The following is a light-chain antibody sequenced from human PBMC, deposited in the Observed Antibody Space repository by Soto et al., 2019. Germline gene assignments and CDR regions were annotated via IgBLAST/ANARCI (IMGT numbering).Light chain of an antibody. CDR1: QNVAGD. CDR2: RTS. Sequence: RVTTQSPATLSVSPGERASLSCRDSQNVAGDLAWYQQKPGQAPRLLIYRTSTRATGIPARFSGSGSGTEFTLTISSLQSEDFAVYYCQEYNGRSSFGQGTKVEIK. V-gene: IGKV3-15*01. J-gene: IGKJ1*01. CDR3: QEYNGRSS.